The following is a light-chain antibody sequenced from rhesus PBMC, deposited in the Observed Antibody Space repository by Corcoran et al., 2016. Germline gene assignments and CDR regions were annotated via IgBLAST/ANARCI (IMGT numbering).Light chain of an antibody. CDR2: RAA. J-gene: IGKJ2*01. V-gene: IGKV1-69*01. Sequence: DIQMTQSPSSVSASVGDRVTITCRTSQGISSWLAWYQQAPGKAPKLLIYRAANLETGVPSRFSGSGYGRNFTLTISSLQPEDIATYYGQQHDISPYSFGQGTKVEIK. CDR3: QQHDISPYS. CDR1: QGISSW.